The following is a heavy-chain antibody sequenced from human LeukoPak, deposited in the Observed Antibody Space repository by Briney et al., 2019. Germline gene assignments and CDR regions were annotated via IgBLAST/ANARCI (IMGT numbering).Heavy chain of an antibody. V-gene: IGHV4-34*01. CDR2: INHSGST. CDR1: GGSFSGYY. J-gene: IGHJ6*02. Sequence: SETLSLTCAVYGGSFSGYYWSWIRQPPGKGLEWIGEINHSGSTNYNPSLKSRVTISVDTSKNQFSLKLSSVTAADTAVYYCARGNLLTTAPGRYYGMDVWGQGTTVTVSS. CDR3: ARGNLLTTAPGRYYGMDV.